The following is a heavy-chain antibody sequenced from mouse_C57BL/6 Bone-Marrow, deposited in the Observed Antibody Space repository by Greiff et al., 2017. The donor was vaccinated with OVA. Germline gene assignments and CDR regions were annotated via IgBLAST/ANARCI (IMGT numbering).Heavy chain of an antibody. D-gene: IGHD1-1*01. CDR1: GYTFTSYW. V-gene: IGHV1-55*01. CDR3: ARLYYGSSYWYFDV. Sequence: LQESGAELVKPGASVKMSCKASGYTFTSYWITWVKQRPGQGLEWIGDIYPGSGSTNYNEKFKSKATLTVDTSSSTAYMQLSSLTSEDSAVYYCARLYYGSSYWYFDVWGTGTTVTVSS. J-gene: IGHJ1*03. CDR2: IYPGSGST.